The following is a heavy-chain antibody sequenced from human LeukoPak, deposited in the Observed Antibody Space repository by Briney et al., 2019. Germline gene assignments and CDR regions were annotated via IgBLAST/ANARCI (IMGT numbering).Heavy chain of an antibody. D-gene: IGHD3-10*01. CDR1: GFNFNTHP. V-gene: IGHV3-30*01. J-gene: IGHJ4*02. CDR3: ASGLSY. Sequence: GRSLRLSCATSGFNFNTHPMHWVRQAPGEGLEWLAVISYDGSNKQYGDSVKGRFTISRDNPKNTLYLEMNRLRVEDTAVYYCASGLSYWGPGTLVTVS. CDR2: ISYDGSNK.